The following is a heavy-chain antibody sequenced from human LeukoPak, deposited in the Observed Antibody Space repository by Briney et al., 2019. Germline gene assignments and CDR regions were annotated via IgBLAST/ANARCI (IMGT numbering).Heavy chain of an antibody. D-gene: IGHD3-3*01. CDR1: GGSFSGYY. Sequence: KPSETLSLTCAVYGGSFSGYYWSWIRQPPGKGLEWIGEINHSGSTNYNPSLKSRVTISVDTSKNQFSLKLSSVTAADTAVYYCARGETRYYDFWSGYPNWFDPWGQGTLVTVSS. J-gene: IGHJ5*02. CDR3: ARGETRYYDFWSGYPNWFDP. CDR2: INHSGST. V-gene: IGHV4-34*01.